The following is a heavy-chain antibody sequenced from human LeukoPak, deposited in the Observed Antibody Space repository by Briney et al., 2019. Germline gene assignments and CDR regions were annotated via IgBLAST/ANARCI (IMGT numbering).Heavy chain of an antibody. D-gene: IGHD3-3*01. J-gene: IGHJ4*02. CDR2: ISYDGSNK. CDR1: GFTFSSYA. V-gene: IGHV3-30-3*01. Sequence: GSLRLSCAASGFTFSSYAMHWVRQAPGKGLEWVAVISYDGSNKYYADSVKGRFTISRDNSKNTLYLQMNSLRAEDTAVYYCARSFGVVGTEDDYWGQGTLVTVST. CDR3: ARSFGVVGTEDDY.